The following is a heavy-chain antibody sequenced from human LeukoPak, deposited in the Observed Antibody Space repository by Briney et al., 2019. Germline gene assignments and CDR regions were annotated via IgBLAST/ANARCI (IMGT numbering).Heavy chain of an antibody. D-gene: IGHD6-19*01. J-gene: IGHJ4*02. CDR1: GFTFSSYW. Sequence: GGSLRLSCAASGFTFSSYWMSWVRQAPGKGLEWVANIKQDGSEKYYVDSVRGRFTISRDNAKNSLYLQMNSLRAEDTAVHYCAILGSGWYVDYWGQGTLVTASS. CDR2: IKQDGSEK. V-gene: IGHV3-7*01. CDR3: AILGSGWYVDY.